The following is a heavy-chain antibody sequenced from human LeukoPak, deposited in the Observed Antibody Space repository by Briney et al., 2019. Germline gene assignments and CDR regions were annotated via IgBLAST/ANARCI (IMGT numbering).Heavy chain of an antibody. J-gene: IGHJ4*02. CDR3: AKDVSWWLRTIDY. D-gene: IGHD2-15*01. Sequence: GGSLRLSCAASGFTLSDYYMSWIRQAPGKGLEWVSYISSSGSTIYYADSVKGRFTISRDNSKNMLYLQMHSLRVEDTAVYYCAKDVSWWLRTIDYWGQGTLVTVSS. V-gene: IGHV3-11*01. CDR2: ISSSGSTI. CDR1: GFTLSDYY.